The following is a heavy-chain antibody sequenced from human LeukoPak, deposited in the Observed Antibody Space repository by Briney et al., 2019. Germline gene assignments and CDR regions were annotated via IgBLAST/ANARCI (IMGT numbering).Heavy chain of an antibody. V-gene: IGHV3-7*01. D-gene: IGHD3-9*01. J-gene: IGHJ4*02. Sequence: PGGSLRLSCAASGFRFNTYWMSWVRQAPGKGLEWVANIKQDGNEKYYADSVKGRFTISRDNAKNSLYLQMNSLRAEDTAVYYCARELTGPLDFDYWGQGTLVTVSS. CDR3: ARELTGPLDFDY. CDR1: GFRFNTYW. CDR2: IKQDGNEK.